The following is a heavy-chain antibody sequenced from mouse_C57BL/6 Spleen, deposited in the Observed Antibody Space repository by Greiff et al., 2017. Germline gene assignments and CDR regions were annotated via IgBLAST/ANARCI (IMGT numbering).Heavy chain of an antibody. CDR3: TREGYYYGSRRYFDY. D-gene: IGHD1-1*01. J-gene: IGHJ2*01. V-gene: IGHV1-15*01. CDR1: GYTFPDYE. CDR2: IDPETGGT. Sequence: QLQPSGAELVRPGASVTLSCKASGYTFPDYEMHWVKQTPVHGLEWIGAIDPETGGTAYNQKFKGKAILTADKSSSTAYMELRSLTSEDSAVYYCTREGYYYGSRRYFDYWGQGTTLTVSS.